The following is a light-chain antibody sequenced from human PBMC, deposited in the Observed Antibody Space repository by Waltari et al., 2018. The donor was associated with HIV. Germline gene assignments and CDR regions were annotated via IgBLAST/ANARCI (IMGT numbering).Light chain of an antibody. Sequence: QSALTQPASVSGSPGQSITFSCTGTSSDVGGYNYVSWYQQHPDKAPKLLIYEVSSRPAGISSRFSGCKSANTASLTISGLQADDEADYYCSSYTSSSTLVFGGGTKLTV. V-gene: IGLV2-14*01. CDR3: SSYTSSSTLV. J-gene: IGLJ2*01. CDR2: EVS. CDR1: SSDVGGYNY.